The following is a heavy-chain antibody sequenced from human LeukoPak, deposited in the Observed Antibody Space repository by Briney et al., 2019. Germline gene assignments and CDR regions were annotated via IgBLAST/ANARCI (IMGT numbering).Heavy chain of an antibody. CDR2: ISSSSSYI. V-gene: IGHV3-21*01. Sequence: GGSLRLSCAASGFTFSDYSMNWVRQAPGKGLEWVSSISSSSSYIYYADSVKGRFTISRDNSKNTLYLQMNSLRAEDTAVYYCARGTANSGAVDYWGQGTLVTVSP. CDR1: GFTFSDYS. J-gene: IGHJ4*02. D-gene: IGHD2-15*01. CDR3: ARGTANSGAVDY.